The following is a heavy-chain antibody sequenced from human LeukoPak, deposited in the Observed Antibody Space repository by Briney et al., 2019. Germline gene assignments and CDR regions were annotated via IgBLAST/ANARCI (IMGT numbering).Heavy chain of an antibody. CDR3: AKDGSAAAGTVKHDY. V-gene: IGHV3-30*02. CDR1: GFTFSSYG. Sequence: GGSLRLSCAASGFTFSSYGMHWVRQAPGKGLEWVAFIHYDGSNKYYADSVKGRFTISRDNSKNTLYLQMNSLRAEDTAVYYCAKDGSAAAGTVKHDYWGQGTLVTVSS. J-gene: IGHJ4*02. D-gene: IGHD6-13*01. CDR2: IHYDGSNK.